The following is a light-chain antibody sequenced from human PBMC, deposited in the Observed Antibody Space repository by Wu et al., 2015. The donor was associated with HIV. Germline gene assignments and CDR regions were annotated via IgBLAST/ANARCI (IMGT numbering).Light chain of an antibody. CDR3: QQYNSYPYI. J-gene: IGKJ2*01. CDR1: QSISHW. CDR2: QAS. Sequence: DIQMTQSPPTLSASVGDRVTITCRASQSISHWLAWYQQKPGKAPKLLIYQASSLEGGVPSRFSGSGSGTEFTLTINSLQPDDFATYYCQQYNSYPYIFGQGTKLEIK. V-gene: IGKV1-5*03.